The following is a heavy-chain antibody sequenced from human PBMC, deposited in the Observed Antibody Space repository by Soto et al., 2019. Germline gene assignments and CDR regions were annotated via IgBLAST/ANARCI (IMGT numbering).Heavy chain of an antibody. CDR1: GGTFSSYT. J-gene: IGHJ4*02. Sequence: QVQLVQSGAEVKKPGSSVKVSCKASGGTFSSYTISWVRQAPGQGLEWMGRIIPILGIANYAQKFQGRVTITADKSTSTAYMELSSLRSEDTVVYYCVSFGELNGVFDYWGQGTLVTVSS. CDR2: IIPILGIA. D-gene: IGHD3-10*01. V-gene: IGHV1-69*02. CDR3: VSFGELNGVFDY.